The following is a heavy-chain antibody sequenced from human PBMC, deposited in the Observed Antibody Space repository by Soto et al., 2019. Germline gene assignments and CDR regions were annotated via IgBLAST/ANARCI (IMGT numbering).Heavy chain of an antibody. J-gene: IGHJ3*01. D-gene: IGHD2-21*02. CDR3: ARQVTGIHTFDV. CDR2: IFYNGSP. Sequence: QVQLQESGPGLVKASETLSLTCTVSGGSISTLHWSWIRQPPGKGLEWIAYIFYNGSPNYNPSLKSRVIISLDMSKNQFSLKLSSVTAADTAVYYCARQVTGIHTFDVWGQGAAVTVSS. CDR1: GGSISTLH. V-gene: IGHV4-59*01.